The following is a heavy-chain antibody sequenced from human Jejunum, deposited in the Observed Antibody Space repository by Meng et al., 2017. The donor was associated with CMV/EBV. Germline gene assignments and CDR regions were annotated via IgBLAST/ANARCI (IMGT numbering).Heavy chain of an antibody. D-gene: IGHD6-13*01. CDR2: KNNKKEEK. V-gene: IGHV1-2*02. CDR3: AKVESSSWYTD. J-gene: IGHJ4*02. Sequence: QWMRQDNGKGQEWMGRKNNKKEEKKKEKKIQGRITLKSEKSKNTDLMELSRLRSDETDVYYCAKVESSSWYTDWGQGTRVTVSS.